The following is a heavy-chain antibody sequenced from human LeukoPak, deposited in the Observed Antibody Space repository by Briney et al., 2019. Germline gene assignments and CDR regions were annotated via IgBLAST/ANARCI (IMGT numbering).Heavy chain of an antibody. CDR3: ARGGTSDS. V-gene: IGHV4-38-2*02. Sequence: SETLSLTCTVSGYSISSGYYWGWIRQPPGKGLEWIGSIYHSGGTYYNPSLKSRVTISVDTSKNQFSLKLSSVTAADTAVYYCARGGTSDSWGQGTLVTVSS. D-gene: IGHD1-1*01. J-gene: IGHJ4*02. CDR2: IYHSGGT. CDR1: GYSISSGYY.